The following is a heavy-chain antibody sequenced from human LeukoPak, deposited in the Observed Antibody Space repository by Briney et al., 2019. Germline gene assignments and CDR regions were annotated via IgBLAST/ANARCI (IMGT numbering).Heavy chain of an antibody. V-gene: IGHV3-11*04. D-gene: IGHD2-2*02. CDR3: ARGPDCSSTSCYTYYYMDV. Sequence: PGGSLRLSCAASGFIFSDYYMSWIRQAPGKGLEWVSYISSSGSTIYYADSVKGRFTISRDNAKNSLYLQMNSLRAEDTAVYYCARGPDCSSTSCYTYYYMDVWGKGTTVTVSS. J-gene: IGHJ6*03. CDR2: ISSSGSTI. CDR1: GFIFSDYY.